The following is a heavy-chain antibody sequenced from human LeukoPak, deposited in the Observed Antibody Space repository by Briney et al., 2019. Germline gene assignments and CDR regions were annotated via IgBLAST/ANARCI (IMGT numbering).Heavy chain of an antibody. Sequence: PGRSLRLSCAASGFTFSSYAISWVRQAPGKGLEWVSAISGSGGSTYYADSVKGRFTISRDNSKNTLYLQMNSLRAEDTAVYYCAKDLKTLLWFGESQNYYYMDVWGKGTTVTVSS. CDR2: ISGSGGST. CDR1: GFTFSSYA. D-gene: IGHD3-10*01. J-gene: IGHJ6*03. CDR3: AKDLKTLLWFGESQNYYYMDV. V-gene: IGHV3-23*01.